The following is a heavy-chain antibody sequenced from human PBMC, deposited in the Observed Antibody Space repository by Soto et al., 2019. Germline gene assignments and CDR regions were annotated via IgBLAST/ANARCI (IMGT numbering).Heavy chain of an antibody. CDR3: ARDEYSSGWKNCFDP. V-gene: IGHV1-18*01. D-gene: IGHD6-19*01. J-gene: IGHJ5*02. CDR1: GYTFTSYG. CDR2: ISAYNGNT. Sequence: ASVKVSCKASGYTFTSYGISWVRQAPGQGLEWMGWISAYNGNTNYAQKLQGRVTMTTDTSTSTAYMELRSLRSDDTAVYYCARDEYSSGWKNCFDPWGQGTLVTVS.